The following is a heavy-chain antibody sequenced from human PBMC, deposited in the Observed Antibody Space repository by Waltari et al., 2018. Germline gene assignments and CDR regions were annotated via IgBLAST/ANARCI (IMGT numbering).Heavy chain of an antibody. CDR3: ATESPVAGTIKGCDY. CDR2: VAPEDGET. CDR1: GYTLTELS. D-gene: IGHD6-19*01. V-gene: IGHV1-24*01. Sequence: QVQLVQSGAEVKKPGASVKVACKVSGYTLTELSMHWVRQAPGKGLEWMGVVAPEDGETINAQKLQGRATMTEDTSTDTAYMELSSLRSEDTAGYCCATESPVAGTIKGCDYWGQGTLVTVSS. J-gene: IGHJ4*02.